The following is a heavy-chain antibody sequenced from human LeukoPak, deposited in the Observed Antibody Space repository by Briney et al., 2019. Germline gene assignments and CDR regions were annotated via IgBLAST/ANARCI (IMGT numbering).Heavy chain of an antibody. Sequence: SETLSLTCTVSGGSISSYYWSWIRQPPGKGLEWIGYIYYSGSTNYNPSLKSRVTISVDTSKNQFSLKLSSVTAADTAVYYCARGLVTPGSNYPYYYYYGMDVWGQGTTVTVSS. D-gene: IGHD4-11*01. CDR2: IYYSGST. V-gene: IGHV4-59*01. CDR1: GGSISSYY. CDR3: ARGLVTPGSNYPYYYYYGMDV. J-gene: IGHJ6*02.